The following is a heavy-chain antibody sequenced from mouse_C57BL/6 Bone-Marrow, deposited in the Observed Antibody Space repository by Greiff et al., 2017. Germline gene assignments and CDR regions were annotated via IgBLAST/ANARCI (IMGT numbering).Heavy chain of an antibody. CDR3: ARRDYYAMDY. Sequence: DVKLQESGGDLVKPGGSLKLSCAASGFTFSSYGMSWVRQTPDKRLEWVATISSGGSYTYYPDSVKGRFTISRDNAKNTLYLQMSSLKSEDTAMYYYARRDYYAMDYWGQGTSVTVSS. CDR2: ISSGGSYT. CDR1: GFTFSSYG. J-gene: IGHJ4*01. V-gene: IGHV5-6*02.